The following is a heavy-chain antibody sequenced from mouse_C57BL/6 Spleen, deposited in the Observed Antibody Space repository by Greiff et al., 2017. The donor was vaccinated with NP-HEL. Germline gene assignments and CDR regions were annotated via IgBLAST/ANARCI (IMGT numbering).Heavy chain of an antibody. CDR1: GFTFSSYA. Sequence: EVNLVESGGGLVKPGGSLKLSCAASGFTFSSYAMSWVRQTPEKRLEWVATISDGGSYTYYPDNVKGRFTISRDNAKNNLYLQMSHLKSEDTAMYYCASEVVAKLDYWGQGTTLTVSS. V-gene: IGHV5-4*03. CDR3: ASEVVAKLDY. D-gene: IGHD1-1*01. CDR2: ISDGGSYT. J-gene: IGHJ2*01.